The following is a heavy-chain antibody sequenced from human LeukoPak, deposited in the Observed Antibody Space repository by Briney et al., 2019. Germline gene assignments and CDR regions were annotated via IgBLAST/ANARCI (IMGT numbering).Heavy chain of an antibody. J-gene: IGHJ4*02. D-gene: IGHD3-16*01. CDR1: GFTFSSYA. CDR3: AKVGYDYVWGSYGDY. Sequence: GGSLRLSCAASGFTFSSYAMSWVRQAPGKGLEWVSAISGSGGSTYYADSVKGRFTISRDNSKNTLYLQMNSLRAEDTAVYYCAKVGYDYVWGSYGDYWGQGTLVTVSS. V-gene: IGHV3-23*01. CDR2: ISGSGGST.